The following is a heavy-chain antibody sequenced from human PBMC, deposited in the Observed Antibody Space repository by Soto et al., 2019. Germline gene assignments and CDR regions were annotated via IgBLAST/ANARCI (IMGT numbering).Heavy chain of an antibody. CDR3: ARDLGGSYHDAFDI. D-gene: IGHD1-26*01. CDR2: INPNSGGT. J-gene: IGHJ3*02. V-gene: IGHV1-2*04. Sequence: VKVSCKASGYTFTGYYMHWVRQAPGQGLEWMGWINPNSGGTNYAQKFQGWVTMTRDTSISTAYMELSRLRSDDTAVYYCARDLGGSYHDAFDIWGQGTMVTVSS. CDR1: GYTFTGYY.